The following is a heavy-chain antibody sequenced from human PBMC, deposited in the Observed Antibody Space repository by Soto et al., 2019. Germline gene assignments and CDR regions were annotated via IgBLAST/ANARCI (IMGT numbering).Heavy chain of an antibody. J-gene: IGHJ4*02. CDR3: ARQIYDSDTGPNFQYYFES. D-gene: IGHD3-22*01. V-gene: IGHV5-10-1*01. CDR1: GYSFAGYW. CDR2: IDPSDSQT. Sequence: GESLKVSCKGSGYSFAGYWITWVRQKPGKGLEWMGRIDPSDSQTYYSPSFRGHVTISVTKSITTVFLQWSSLRASDTAMYYCARQIYDSDTGPNFQYYFESWGQGTPVTVSS.